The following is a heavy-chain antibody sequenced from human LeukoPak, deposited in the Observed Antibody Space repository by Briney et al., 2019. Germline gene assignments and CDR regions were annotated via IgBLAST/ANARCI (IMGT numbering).Heavy chain of an antibody. CDR3: AKEEITFGGVIVKHFEH. CDR1: GFTFSSYA. CDR2: ISGSGGNT. Sequence: PGGSLRLSCAASGFTFSSYAMSWVRQAPGKGLEWVSLISGSGGNTYYADSVKGRFTISRDNSKNTLYLQMSSLRAEDTAVYYCAKEEITFGGVIVKHFEHWGQGTLVTVSS. D-gene: IGHD3-16*02. J-gene: IGHJ1*01. V-gene: IGHV3-23*01.